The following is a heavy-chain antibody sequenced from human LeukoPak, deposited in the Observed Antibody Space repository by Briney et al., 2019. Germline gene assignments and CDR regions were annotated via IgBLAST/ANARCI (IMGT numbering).Heavy chain of an antibody. Sequence: SETLSLTCTVSGGSISSYHWNWIRQPAGKGLEWIGRIYSSGSTNYNPSLKSRVTISVDRSKNQFSLKLSSVTAADTTVYYCAIDVVSGSLDYWGRGTLVTVSS. CDR2: IYSSGST. D-gene: IGHD6-19*01. CDR3: AIDVVSGSLDY. V-gene: IGHV4-4*07. CDR1: GGSISSYH. J-gene: IGHJ4*02.